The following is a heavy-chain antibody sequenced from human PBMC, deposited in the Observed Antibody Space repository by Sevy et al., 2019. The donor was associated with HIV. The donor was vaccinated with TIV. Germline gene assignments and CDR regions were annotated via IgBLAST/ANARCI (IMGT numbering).Heavy chain of an antibody. D-gene: IGHD3-22*01. CDR1: GFTFDDYA. V-gene: IGHV3-9*01. J-gene: IGHJ3*02. CDR3: AKDSYAGSRYYGAFDI. Sequence: GGCLRLSCAASGFTFDDYAMHCVRQAPGKGLEWVSGISWNSGSIGYADSVKGRFTISRDNAKNSLYLQMNSLRAEDTPLYYCAKDSYAGSRYYGAFDIWGQGTLVTVSS. CDR2: ISWNSGSI.